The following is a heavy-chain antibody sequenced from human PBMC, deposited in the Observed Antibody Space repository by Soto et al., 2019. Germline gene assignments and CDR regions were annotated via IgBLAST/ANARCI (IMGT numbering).Heavy chain of an antibody. V-gene: IGHV3-9*01. Sequence: GGSLRLSCAASGFTFDNYAMHWVRQAPGKGLEWVSGISWNSNTIAYADSVKGRFTISRDNAKNSLYLQMNRLKSDDTAVSYCVRAHALGFSNWFDPWGRGTLVTVSS. J-gene: IGHJ5*02. CDR3: VRAHALGFSNWFDP. CDR2: ISWNSNTI. CDR1: GFTFDNYA. D-gene: IGHD3-10*01.